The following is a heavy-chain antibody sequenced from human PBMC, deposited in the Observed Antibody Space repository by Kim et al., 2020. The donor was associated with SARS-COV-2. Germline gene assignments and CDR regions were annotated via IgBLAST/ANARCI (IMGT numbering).Heavy chain of an antibody. Sequence: ADSVKGRFTISRDNSKNTLYLQMSSLRAEDTAVYYCVKESTIFGVVIFDYWGQGTLVTVSS. CDR3: VKESTIFGVVIFDY. D-gene: IGHD3-3*01. J-gene: IGHJ4*02. V-gene: IGHV3-64D*09.